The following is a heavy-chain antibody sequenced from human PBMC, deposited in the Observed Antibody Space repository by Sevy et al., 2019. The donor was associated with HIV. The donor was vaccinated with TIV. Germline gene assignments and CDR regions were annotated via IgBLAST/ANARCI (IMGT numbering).Heavy chain of an antibody. D-gene: IGHD3-9*01. CDR3: AGVKGAIFALGNSWFDP. Sequence: ASVKVSCKASGYTFTSYDINWVRQATGQGLEWMGWMNPNSGNTGYAQKFQGRVTMTRNTSISTAYMELSSLRSEDTAVYYCAGVKGAIFALGNSWFDPWGQGTLVTVSS. CDR2: MNPNSGNT. CDR1: GYTFTSYD. V-gene: IGHV1-8*01. J-gene: IGHJ5*02.